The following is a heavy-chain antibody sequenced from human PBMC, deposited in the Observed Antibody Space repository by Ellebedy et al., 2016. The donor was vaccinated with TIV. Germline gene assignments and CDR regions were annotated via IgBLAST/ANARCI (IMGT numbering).Heavy chain of an antibody. CDR3: ARGGQWLIDGFDY. J-gene: IGHJ4*02. CDR2: INNDGTAT. CDR1: GFSFSWHW. D-gene: IGHD6-19*01. Sequence: GGSLRLSXAASGFSFSWHWMHWVRQAPGKGLVWVSRINNDGTATTYADSVKGRFTISRDNTKNTVYLQMGSLRVEDTAVYYCARGGQWLIDGFDYWGQGTLVTVPS. V-gene: IGHV3-74*01.